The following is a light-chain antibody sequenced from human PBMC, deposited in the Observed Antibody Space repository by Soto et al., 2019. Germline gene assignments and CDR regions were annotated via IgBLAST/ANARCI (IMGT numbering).Light chain of an antibody. J-gene: IGKJ5*01. CDR3: QQYGSPPT. V-gene: IGKV3-20*01. CDR1: QSISNN. Sequence: EIVFTQSPATLSLSPGERATLSCRASQSISNNLVWYQQKPGQAPRXLIYDVSNTATGIPARFSGSGSGTDFTLTISRLEPEDFAVYYCQQYGSPPTFGQGTRLETK. CDR2: DVS.